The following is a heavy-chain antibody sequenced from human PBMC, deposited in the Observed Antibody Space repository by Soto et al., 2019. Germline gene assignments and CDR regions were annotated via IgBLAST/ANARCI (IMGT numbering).Heavy chain of an antibody. D-gene: IGHD6-19*01. CDR1: LFTFSSYW. CDR3: AKGVPGIAVAGTGYFQN. Sequence: ALRHSCSSSLFTFSSYWMSWVLKYPCKWLEWLANIKPDGSEKYYVDSVKGRFTISRDDAKNSLYLQMNSLRAEDTAVYYCAKGVPGIAVAGTGYFQNWGQGTLVTVSS. J-gene: IGHJ1*01. CDR2: IKPDGSEK. V-gene: IGHV3-7*03.